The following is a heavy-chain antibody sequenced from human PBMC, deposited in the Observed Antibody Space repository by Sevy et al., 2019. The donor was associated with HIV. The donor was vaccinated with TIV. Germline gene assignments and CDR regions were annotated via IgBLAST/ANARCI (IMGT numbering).Heavy chain of an antibody. CDR1: GFIFGNHA. D-gene: IGHD2-15*01. J-gene: IGHJ4*02. Sequence: GGSLRLSCAASGFIFGNHAMSWVRQAPGKGLEWVSGITSSGSTTYYVDSVKDRFTISRDNSKNTLYLQMNSLRAEDTAVYYCAKDLGWPLWGQGTLVTVSS. V-gene: IGHV3-23*01. CDR3: AKDLGWPL. CDR2: ITSSGSTT.